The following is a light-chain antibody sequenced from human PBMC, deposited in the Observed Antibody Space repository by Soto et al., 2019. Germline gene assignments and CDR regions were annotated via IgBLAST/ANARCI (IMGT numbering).Light chain of an antibody. CDR2: EVT. CDR1: SSDVGGYNY. J-gene: IGLJ3*02. Sequence: QSVLTQPRSVSGSPGQSVTISCTGTSSDVGGYNYVSWYQQHPGKAPKLKIYEVTKRPSGVPDRFSGSKSGNTASLTISGLQAEDGADYYCCSYAGSYTGVFGGGTKLTVL. V-gene: IGLV2-11*01. CDR3: CSYAGSYTGV.